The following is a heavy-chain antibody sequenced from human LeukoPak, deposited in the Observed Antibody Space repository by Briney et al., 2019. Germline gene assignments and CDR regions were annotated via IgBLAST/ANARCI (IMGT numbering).Heavy chain of an antibody. D-gene: IGHD1-26*01. J-gene: IGHJ3*02. CDR3: ARRWTSLGAFDI. CDR1: GGSISSSNYY. CDR2: IYYSGST. V-gene: IGHV4-39*01. Sequence: SETLSLTCTVSGGSISSSNYYWGWIRQPPGKGLEWIGSIYYSGSTYYNPSLKRRVTISVDTSKNQFSLKLSSVTAADTAMYYCARRWTSLGAFDIWGQGTMVTVSS.